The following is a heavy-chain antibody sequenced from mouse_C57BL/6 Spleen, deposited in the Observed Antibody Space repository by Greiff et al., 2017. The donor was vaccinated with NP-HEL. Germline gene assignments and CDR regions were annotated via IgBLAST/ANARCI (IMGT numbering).Heavy chain of an antibody. Sequence: QVQLQQPGAELVMPGASVKLSCKASGYTFTSYWMHWVKQRPGQGLEWIGEIDPSDSYTNYNQKFKGKSTLTVDKSSSTAYMQLSSLTSEDSAVYYCAMSYYDYDGWFAYWGQGTLVTVSA. CDR3: AMSYYDYDGWFAY. CDR2: IDPSDSYT. D-gene: IGHD2-4*01. CDR1: GYTFTSYW. J-gene: IGHJ3*01. V-gene: IGHV1-69*01.